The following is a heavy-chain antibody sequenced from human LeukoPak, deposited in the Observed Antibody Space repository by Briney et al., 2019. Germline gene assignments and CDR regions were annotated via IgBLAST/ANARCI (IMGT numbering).Heavy chain of an antibody. CDR1: GGSIGSSSYY. V-gene: IGHV4-39*01. D-gene: IGHD6-13*01. CDR2: IYYSGNT. J-gene: IGHJ4*02. Sequence: SETLSLTCTVSGGSIGSSSYYWGWIRQPPAEGLEWIGSIYYSGNTYYNPSLKSRVTISVDTSKNQFSLKLSSVTAADTAVYYCARHFSSWPIDYWGQGTLVIVSS. CDR3: ARHFSSWPIDY.